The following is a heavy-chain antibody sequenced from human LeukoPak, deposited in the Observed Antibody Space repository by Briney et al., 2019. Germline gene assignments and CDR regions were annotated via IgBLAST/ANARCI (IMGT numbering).Heavy chain of an antibody. CDR3: ARMDGSGYYFDY. J-gene: IGHJ4*02. V-gene: IGHV4-59*01. Sequence: KTSETLSLTCTVSGGSISSYYWSWIRQPPGKGLEWIGYIYYSGSTNYNPSLKSRVTISVDTSKNQFSLKLSSVTAADTAVYYCARMDGSGYYFDYWGQGTLVTVSS. CDR2: IYYSGST. CDR1: GGSISSYY. D-gene: IGHD3-10*01.